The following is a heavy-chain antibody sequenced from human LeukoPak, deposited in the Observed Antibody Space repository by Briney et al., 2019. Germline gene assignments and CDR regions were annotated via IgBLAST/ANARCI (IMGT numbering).Heavy chain of an antibody. D-gene: IGHD3-22*01. V-gene: IGHV3-11*05. CDR3: ARDDSSGSHFDS. Sequence: PGGSLRLSCVTSGFMFNDYYMSWIRPAPGKGLEWISYISPSSSFANYAESIKGRFTTSRDNAKNSLFLYMNSLGAEDTAMYYCARDDSSGSHFDSWGQGTLVTVSS. CDR1: GFMFNDYY. J-gene: IGHJ4*02. CDR2: ISPSSSFA.